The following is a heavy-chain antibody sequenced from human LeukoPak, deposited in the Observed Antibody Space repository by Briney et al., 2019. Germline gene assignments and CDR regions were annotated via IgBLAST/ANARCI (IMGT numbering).Heavy chain of an antibody. J-gene: IGHJ4*02. V-gene: IGHV3-7*03. CDR2: IKQDGSEK. D-gene: IGHD2-21*02. Sequence: PGGSLRLSCAASGFTFSSYSMSWVRQAPGKGLEWVANIKQDGSEKYYVDSVKGRFTISRDNAKNSLYLQMNSLRAEDTAVYYCARGVTPIDYWGQGTLVTVSS. CDR3: ARGVTPIDY. CDR1: GFTFSSYS.